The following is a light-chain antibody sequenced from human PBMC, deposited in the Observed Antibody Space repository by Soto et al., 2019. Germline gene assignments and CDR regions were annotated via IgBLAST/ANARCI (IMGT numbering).Light chain of an antibody. CDR2: GAS. CDR1: QSVSSSY. CDR3: QQYGSSPT. Sequence: EIVLTQSPGTLSLSPGERATLSCRASQSVSSSYLAWYQQKPGQAPRRLIYGASSRATGIPDRFSGSGSGTDFTLTISSLEPEDVAVYYCQQYGSSPTFGQGTRLEIK. J-gene: IGKJ5*01. V-gene: IGKV3-20*01.